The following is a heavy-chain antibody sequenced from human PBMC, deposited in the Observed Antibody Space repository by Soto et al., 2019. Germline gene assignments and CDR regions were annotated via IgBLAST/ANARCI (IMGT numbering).Heavy chain of an antibody. J-gene: IGHJ6*03. CDR1: RFSLSTSCLG. CDR2: IYCADDK. V-gene: IGHV2-5*02. CDR3: AHSVFLACFRYGRTSDYYYYWDF. D-gene: IGHD3-3*01. Sequence: QITLTESGPTLSPPTQALPLSCTVSRFSLSTSCLGVGWIRQPTGKALERLAFIYCADDKRYSPSLNSRLTSTDDTTQNQVVLTRPNMDPVDTATYYYAHSVFLACFRYGRTSDYYYYWDFCGKGTTVIVS.